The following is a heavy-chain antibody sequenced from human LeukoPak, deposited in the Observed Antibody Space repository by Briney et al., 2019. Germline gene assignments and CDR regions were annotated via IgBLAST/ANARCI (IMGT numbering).Heavy chain of an antibody. CDR2: ISSSSSTI. V-gene: IGHV3-48*01. CDR3: AKGIHSTGYYPFDY. Sequence: GGSLRLSCAASGFSFSSYSMNWVRQAPGKGLEWISHISSSSSTIYYADSVKGRFTISRDNAKNSLYLQLNSLRAEDTAIYYCAKGIHSTGYYPFDYWGQGTLVTVSS. D-gene: IGHD3-22*01. J-gene: IGHJ4*02. CDR1: GFSFSSYS.